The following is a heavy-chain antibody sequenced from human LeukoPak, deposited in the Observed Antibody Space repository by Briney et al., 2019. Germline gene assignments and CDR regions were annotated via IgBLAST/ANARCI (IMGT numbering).Heavy chain of an antibody. CDR1: GYSITSGNY. V-gene: IGHV4-38-2*02. J-gene: IGHJ5*02. D-gene: IGHD1-14*01. Sequence: SETVSLTCTVSGYSITSGNYWVWIRQPPGKGLEWIGSIYRSGSTYFNSSLGSRVTLSVDTSKNLFALNLTSVTAADTAVYYCATGPGFFNWFDPWGQGTLVIVSS. CDR3: ATGPGFFNWFDP. CDR2: IYRSGST.